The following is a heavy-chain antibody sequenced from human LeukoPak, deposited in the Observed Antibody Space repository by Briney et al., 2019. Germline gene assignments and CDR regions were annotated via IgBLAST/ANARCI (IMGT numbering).Heavy chain of an antibody. D-gene: IGHD1-26*01. V-gene: IGHV1-46*01. CDR1: GYTFTSYY. J-gene: IGHJ3*02. CDR2: INPSGGST. Sequence: ASVKVSCKASGYTFTSYYMHWVRQAPGQGLEWMGIINPSGGSTSYAQKFQGRVTMTRDTSTGTVYMELSSLRSEDTAVYYCARTIEGGDAFDIWGQGTMVTVSS. CDR3: ARTIEGGDAFDI.